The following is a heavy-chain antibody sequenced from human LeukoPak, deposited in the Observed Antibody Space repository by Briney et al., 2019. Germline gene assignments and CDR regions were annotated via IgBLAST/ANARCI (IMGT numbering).Heavy chain of an antibody. CDR1: GGSISSYY. CDR3: AREGMRPYGSGSSYRKEERYFDY. CDR2: IYYSGST. D-gene: IGHD3-10*01. J-gene: IGHJ4*02. V-gene: IGHV4-59*01. Sequence: SETLSLTCTVSGGSISSYYWSWIRQPPGKGLEWSGYIYYSGSTNYNPSLKSRVSISVDTSKNQFSLKLSSVTAADTAVYYCAREGMRPYGSGSSYRKEERYFDYWGQGTLVTVSS.